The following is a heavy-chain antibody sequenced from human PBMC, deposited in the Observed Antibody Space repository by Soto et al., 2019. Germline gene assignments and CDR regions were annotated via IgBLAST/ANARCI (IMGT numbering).Heavy chain of an antibody. Sequence: EVQLVESGGGLVQPGGSLRLSCAASGFTVSSNYMSWVRQAPGKGLEWVSVXXSGGSTYYADSVKGRFTISRDNSKNTLXLQIXXXXXXXXXVXXXXXXXXXXXXXXXXXXYCYLDVWGKGTTVTVSS. CDR2: XXSGGST. CDR3: XXXXXXXXXXXXXXXYCYLDV. J-gene: IGHJ6*03. CDR1: GFTVSSNY. V-gene: IGHV3-66*01.